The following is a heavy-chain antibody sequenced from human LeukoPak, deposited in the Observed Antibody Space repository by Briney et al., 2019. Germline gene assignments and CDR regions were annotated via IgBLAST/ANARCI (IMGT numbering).Heavy chain of an antibody. CDR2: IKQDGSKK. J-gene: IGHJ4*02. CDR1: EFTFSNYW. D-gene: IGHD5-24*01. CDR3: ARDLGWLQSDY. V-gene: IGHV3-7*01. Sequence: QPGGSLRLSCAASEFTFSNYWMTWVRQAPGKGLEWVANIKQDGSKKHYSDSMKGRFTISRDNAKNSVYLQINSLRAEDTAVYYCARDLGWLQSDYWGQGTLVTVSS.